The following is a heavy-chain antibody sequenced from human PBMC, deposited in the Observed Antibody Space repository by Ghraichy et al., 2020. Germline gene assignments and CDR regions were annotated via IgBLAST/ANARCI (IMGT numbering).Heavy chain of an antibody. CDR2: IYPGDSDT. CDR1: GYSFTSQW. V-gene: IGHV5-51*01. Sequence: GESLHISCKGSGYSFTSQWIGWVRQMPGKGLEWMGIIYPGDSDTRYSPSSQGQVTISADKSISTAYLQWSSLKASDTAMYYCARRRAMGAGGMDVWGQGTTVTVSS. D-gene: IGHD5-18*01. J-gene: IGHJ6*02. CDR3: ARRRAMGAGGMDV.